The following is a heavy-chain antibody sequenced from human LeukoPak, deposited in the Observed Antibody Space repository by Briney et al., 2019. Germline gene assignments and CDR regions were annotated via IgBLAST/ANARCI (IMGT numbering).Heavy chain of an antibody. CDR3: TTGERRFHSSGYYPYYFDY. V-gene: IGHV3-15*01. D-gene: IGHD3-22*01. J-gene: IGHJ4*02. CDR1: GFTFSNAW. Sequence: PGGSLRLSCAASGFTFSNAWMSWVRQAPGKGLEWVGRIKSKTDDGARDYAAPVKGRFTISRDDSKNTLYLQMNSLKTEETAVYYCTTGERRFHSSGYYPYYFDYWGQGTLVTVSS. CDR2: IKSKTDDGAR.